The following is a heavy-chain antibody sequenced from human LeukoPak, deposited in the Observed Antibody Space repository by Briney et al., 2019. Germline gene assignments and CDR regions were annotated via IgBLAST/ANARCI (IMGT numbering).Heavy chain of an antibody. D-gene: IGHD3-10*01. J-gene: IGHJ4*02. V-gene: IGHV1-8*01. CDR3: VRSASLVRGVIILTSNHHGIH. CDR1: GYTFTSYD. Sequence: VSVKVSCKASGYTFTSYDINWVRQAPGQGLEWMAWMNPNSGNTGYLQKFRGRLTMTRDTSTDIAYMELSSLGSEDTAVYYCVRSASLVRGVIILTSNHHGIHWGQGTLVAVTS. CDR2: MNPNSGNT.